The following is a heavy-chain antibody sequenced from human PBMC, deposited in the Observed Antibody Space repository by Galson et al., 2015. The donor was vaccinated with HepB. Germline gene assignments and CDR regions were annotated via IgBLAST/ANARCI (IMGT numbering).Heavy chain of an antibody. CDR2: ISSNGGST. D-gene: IGHD1-26*01. CDR1: GFTFSSYA. J-gene: IGHJ4*02. Sequence: SLRLSCAAYGFTFSSYAMHWVRQAPGKGLEYVSAISSNGGSTYYADSVKGRFTISRDNSKNTLYLQMSSLRAEDTAVYYCVKDSGVELLHLLDYWGQGTLVTVSS. CDR3: VKDSGVELLHLLDY. V-gene: IGHV3-64D*06.